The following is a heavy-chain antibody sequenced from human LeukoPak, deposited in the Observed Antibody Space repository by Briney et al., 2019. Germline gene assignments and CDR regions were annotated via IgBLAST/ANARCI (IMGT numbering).Heavy chain of an antibody. Sequence: GGSLRLSCAASGFTFSTYWMHWVRQAPGKGLVWVSRIDSDGSIRTYADSVKGRFTISRDNSKNTLYLQMSSLRAEDTAVYYCAKGGLARDFDYWGQGTLVTVSS. D-gene: IGHD3/OR15-3a*01. V-gene: IGHV3-74*01. J-gene: IGHJ4*02. CDR1: GFTFSTYW. CDR2: IDSDGSIR. CDR3: AKGGLARDFDY.